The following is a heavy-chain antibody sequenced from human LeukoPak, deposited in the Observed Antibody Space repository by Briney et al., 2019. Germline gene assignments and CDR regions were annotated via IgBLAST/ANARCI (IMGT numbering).Heavy chain of an antibody. V-gene: IGHV1-2*02. CDR2: INPNSGDT. D-gene: IGHD6-19*01. CDR3: ARGVPPSYSSAWYVNY. J-gene: IGHJ4*02. Sequence: GASVKVSCKASGYTFTGYYMHWVRQAPGQGLEWMGWINPNSGDTNYAQKFQGRVTMTRDTSISTAYMELSRLGSDDTAVYYCARGVPPSYSSAWYVNYWGQGALVTVSS. CDR1: GYTFTGYY.